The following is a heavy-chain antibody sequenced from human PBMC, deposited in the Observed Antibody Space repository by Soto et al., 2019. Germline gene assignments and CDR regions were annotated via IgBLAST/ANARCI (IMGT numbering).Heavy chain of an antibody. V-gene: IGHV3-23*01. Sequence: EVQLLESGGGLVQPGGFLRLSCAASGFTFSSYAMSWVRQAPGKGPEWVSGISDSGGSTYYADSVKGRFTISRDNSKNTLYLQMNSLRAEDTAVYYCAKTWSGAHFDYWGQGTLVTVSS. CDR3: AKTWSGAHFDY. D-gene: IGHD3-3*01. J-gene: IGHJ4*02. CDR2: ISDSGGST. CDR1: GFTFSSYA.